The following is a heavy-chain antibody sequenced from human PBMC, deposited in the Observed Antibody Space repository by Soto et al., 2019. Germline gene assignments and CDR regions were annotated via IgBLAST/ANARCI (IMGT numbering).Heavy chain of an antibody. CDR3: AKAPVFGVPMGSHRSIDH. CDR2: ITGSGGGT. D-gene: IGHD3-3*01. CDR1: GCAFSSYA. J-gene: IGHJ4*02. V-gene: IGHV3-23*01. Sequence: PGGSLRLSCAASGCAFSSYAMNWVRQAPGKGLEWVSTITGSGGGTYYADSVKGRFTITRDNSKNKLYLQMTSKRAEDTAVYYCAKAPVFGVPMGSHRSIDHWGQGTPGTLSS.